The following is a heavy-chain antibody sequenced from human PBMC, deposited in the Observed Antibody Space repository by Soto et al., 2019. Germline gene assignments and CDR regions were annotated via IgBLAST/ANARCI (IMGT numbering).Heavy chain of an antibody. CDR2: FYWDDDK. CDR1: GFSLRTTGVG. V-gene: IGHV2-5*02. CDR3: AHTWGLPFDY. D-gene: IGHD3-16*01. J-gene: IGHJ4*02. Sequence: QITLKESGPTLVKPTQTLTLTCTYSGFSLRTTGVGVGWIRQPPGKALEWLGIFYWDDDKRYSPSLKNGLTLTNDISKSQVVLTLTNMDPVDTATYYCAHTWGLPFDYWGQGTLVIVSS.